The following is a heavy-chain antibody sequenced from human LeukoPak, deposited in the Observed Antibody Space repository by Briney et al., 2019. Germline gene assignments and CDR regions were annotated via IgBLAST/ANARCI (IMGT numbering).Heavy chain of an antibody. V-gene: IGHV3-11*06. CDR3: ARVGVIAAAGTFDL. CDR1: GFTFSDYY. D-gene: IGHD6-13*01. Sequence: PGGPLRLSCAASGFTFSDYYMTWIRQSPGKGLEWVSYISSSSSHTNYADSVKGRFAISRDNAENSLYLQMSSLRADDTAVYYCARVGVIAAAGTFDLWGQGTLVTVSS. J-gene: IGHJ4*02. CDR2: ISSSSSHT.